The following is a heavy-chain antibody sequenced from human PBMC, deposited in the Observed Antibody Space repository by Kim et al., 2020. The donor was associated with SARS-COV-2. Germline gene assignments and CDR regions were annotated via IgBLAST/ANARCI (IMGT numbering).Heavy chain of an antibody. CDR3: TSRSLRYYYDSSGYYYPPLYYYGMDV. J-gene: IGHJ6*02. Sequence: GGSLRLSCAASGFTFSGSAMHWVRQASGKGLEWVGRIRSKANSYATAYAASVKGRFTISRDDSKNTAYLQMNSLKTEDTAVYYCTSRSLRYYYDSSGYYYPPLYYYGMDVWGQGTTVTVSS. V-gene: IGHV3-73*01. CDR1: GFTFSGSA. CDR2: IRSKANSYAT. D-gene: IGHD3-22*01.